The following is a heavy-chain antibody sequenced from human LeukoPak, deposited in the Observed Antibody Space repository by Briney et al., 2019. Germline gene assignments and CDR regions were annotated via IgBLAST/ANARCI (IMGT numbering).Heavy chain of an antibody. V-gene: IGHV5-51*01. CDR2: IYPGDSDT. Sequence: GESLKISCKGSGYSFTSYWIGWVRQMPGKGLGWMGIIYPGDSDTRYSPSFQGQVTISADKSISTAYLQWSSLKASDTAMYYCASRLGYCSGGSCTGMYFDYWGQGTLVTVSS. CDR1: GYSFTSYW. J-gene: IGHJ4*02. D-gene: IGHD2-15*01. CDR3: ASRLGYCSGGSCTGMYFDY.